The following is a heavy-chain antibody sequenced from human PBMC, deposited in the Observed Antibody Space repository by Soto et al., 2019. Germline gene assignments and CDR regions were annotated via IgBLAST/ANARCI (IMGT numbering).Heavy chain of an antibody. Sequence: GGSLRLPCAASGFTFSSYCMHLVRQAPGRGLEWVAVIWYDGSNKYYADSVKGRFTISRDNSKNTLYLQMNSLRAEDTAVYYCARDKHYYDSSGLPFDYWGQGTLVTVSS. CDR3: ARDKHYYDSSGLPFDY. CDR1: GFTFSSYC. V-gene: IGHV3-33*01. CDR2: IWYDGSNK. D-gene: IGHD3-22*01. J-gene: IGHJ4*02.